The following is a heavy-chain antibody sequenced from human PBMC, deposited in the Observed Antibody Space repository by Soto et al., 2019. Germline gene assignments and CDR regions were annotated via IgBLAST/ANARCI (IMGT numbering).Heavy chain of an antibody. Sequence: EASVKVSCKASGGTFSRYAISWVRQAPGQGLRWMGGIIPMFGTTNYAQKFQGRVTISADESRSTAYMELRSLTSQDTAVYYCARGSDYSSATYWGQGTLVTVSS. CDR3: ARGSDYSSATY. V-gene: IGHV1-69*13. J-gene: IGHJ4*02. D-gene: IGHD3-22*01. CDR2: IIPMFGTT. CDR1: GGTFSRYA.